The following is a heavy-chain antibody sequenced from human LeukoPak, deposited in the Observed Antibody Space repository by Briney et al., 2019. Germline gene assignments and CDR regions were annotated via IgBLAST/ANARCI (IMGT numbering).Heavy chain of an antibody. Sequence: SETLSLTCTLSGDSTPRYYWSWLRQPPGKRLEWVGCVYYNGYTNYNPSLKSRMSMSVDISRNQVSLKLNSVTAADAAVYYCVRAGHNRCYHYSDYWGQGTLVTVSA. CDR1: GDSTPRYY. CDR3: VRAGHNRCYHYSDY. V-gene: IGHV4-59*01. D-gene: IGHD2/OR15-2a*01. CDR2: VYYNGYT. J-gene: IGHJ4*02.